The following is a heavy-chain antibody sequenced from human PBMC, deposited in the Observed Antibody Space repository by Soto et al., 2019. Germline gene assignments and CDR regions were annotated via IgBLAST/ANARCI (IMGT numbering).Heavy chain of an antibody. CDR3: ARTMELRLYYYYYYMDV. J-gene: IGHJ6*03. CDR2: TYYRSKWYN. Sequence: SPALSLTGAISGERVSSNSAAWNWIRQSPSRGLEWLGRTYYRSKWYNDYAVSVKSRITINPDTSKNQFSLQLNSVTPEDTAVYYCARTMELRLYYYYYYMDVWGKGTTVTVSS. D-gene: IGHD1-7*01. V-gene: IGHV6-1*01. CDR1: GERVSSNSAA.